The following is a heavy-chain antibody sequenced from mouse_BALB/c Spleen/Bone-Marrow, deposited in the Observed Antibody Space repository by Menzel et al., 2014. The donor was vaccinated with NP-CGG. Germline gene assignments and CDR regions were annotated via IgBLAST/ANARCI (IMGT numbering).Heavy chain of an antibody. CDR3: ARSGSSSSGYFDY. J-gene: IGHJ2*01. CDR1: GFTFSSFG. V-gene: IGHV5-17*02. D-gene: IGHD1-1*01. CDR2: ISSGSSTI. Sequence: EVQGVESGGGLVQPGGSRKLSCAASGFTFSSFGMHWVRQAPEKGVEWVAYISSGSSTIYYADTVMGRFTISRDNPKNTQFLQMTSLRSEDTAMYYCARSGSSSSGYFDYWGQGTTLTVSS.